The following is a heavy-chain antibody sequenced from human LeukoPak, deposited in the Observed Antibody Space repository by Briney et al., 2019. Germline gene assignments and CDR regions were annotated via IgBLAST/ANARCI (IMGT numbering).Heavy chain of an antibody. CDR2: INPSSGST. J-gene: IGHJ4*02. CDR1: GYTFTSYY. V-gene: IGHV1-46*01. D-gene: IGHD5-18*01. CDR3: ARGGLDKYSYGSGLDY. Sequence: ASVKVSCKASGYTFTSYYMHGVRQAPGQGLEWMGIINPSSGSTTYAQKFQGRVTMTRDTSTSTVYMELSSLRSEDTAVYYCARGGLDKYSYGSGLDYWGQGTLVTVSS.